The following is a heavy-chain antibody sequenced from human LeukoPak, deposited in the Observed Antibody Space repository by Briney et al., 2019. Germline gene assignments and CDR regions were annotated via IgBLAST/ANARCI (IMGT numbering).Heavy chain of an antibody. CDR2: ISPSGSTK. Sequence: PGGSLRLSCAASGFTFSNYNMNWVRQAPGKGLEWVSYISPSGSTKYYADSVKGRFTISRDNAKSSLYLQMNSLRAEDTALYHCARVARRSYDFWGGYPYYYYYYYMDVWGKGTTVTVSS. CDR1: GFTFSNYN. CDR3: ARVARRSYDFWGGYPYYYYYYYMDV. J-gene: IGHJ6*03. V-gene: IGHV3-48*04. D-gene: IGHD3-3*01.